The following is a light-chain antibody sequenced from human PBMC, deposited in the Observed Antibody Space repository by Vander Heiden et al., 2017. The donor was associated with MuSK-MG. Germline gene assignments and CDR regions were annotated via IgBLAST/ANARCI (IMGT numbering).Light chain of an antibody. V-gene: IGKV3-20*01. CDR2: GAS. J-gene: IGKJ4*01. Sequence: EVALTQSPGTRSLSPGERATLSCRASQSVSSSYLAWYQQKPGQAPRLLIYGASSRSTGMPDRFSGSGSGTDFTLTISRMEPEDVAVYYCQQYGSSPLTFGGGTKVEIK. CDR3: QQYGSSPLT. CDR1: QSVSSSY.